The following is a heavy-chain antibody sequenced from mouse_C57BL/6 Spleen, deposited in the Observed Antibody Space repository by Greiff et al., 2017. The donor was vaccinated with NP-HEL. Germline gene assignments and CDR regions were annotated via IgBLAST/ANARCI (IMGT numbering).Heavy chain of an antibody. D-gene: IGHD2-1*01. Sequence: EVQLVESEGGLVQPGSSMKLSCTASGFTFSDYYMAWVRQVPEKGLEWVANINYDGSSTYYLDSLKSRFIISRDNAKNILYLQMSSLKSEDTATYYCAIYYGNYGFAYWGQGTLVTVSA. J-gene: IGHJ3*01. CDR2: INYDGSST. CDR1: GFTFSDYY. CDR3: AIYYGNYGFAY. V-gene: IGHV5-16*01.